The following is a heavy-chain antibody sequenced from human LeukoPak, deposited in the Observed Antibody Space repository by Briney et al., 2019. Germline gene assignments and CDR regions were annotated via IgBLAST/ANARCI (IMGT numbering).Heavy chain of an antibody. CDR1: GFTFSSYE. J-gene: IGHJ3*02. D-gene: IGHD5-24*01. CDR2: ISSSGSTI. CDR3: ARGMDGYGPDAFDI. Sequence: QPGGSLRLSCAASGFTFSSYEMNWVRQAPGKGLEWVSYISSSGSTIYYADSVKGRFTISRDNAKNSLYLQMNSLRVEDTAVYYCARGMDGYGPDAFDIWGQGTMVTVSS. V-gene: IGHV3-48*03.